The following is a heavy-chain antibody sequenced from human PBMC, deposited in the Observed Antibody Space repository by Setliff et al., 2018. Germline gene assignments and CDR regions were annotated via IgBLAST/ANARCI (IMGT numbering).Heavy chain of an antibody. CDR2: INHSGST. Sequence: SETLSLTCTVYGGSFSDYYWGWIRQPPGKGLEWIAEINHSGSTNYNPSLKSRVTISVDTSRNQFSLKLSSVSAADTAVYYCARYNSAAGSFDPWGQGTLVTVSS. V-gene: IGHV4-34*01. CDR3: ARYNSAAGSFDP. CDR1: GGSFSDYY. D-gene: IGHD1-20*01. J-gene: IGHJ5*02.